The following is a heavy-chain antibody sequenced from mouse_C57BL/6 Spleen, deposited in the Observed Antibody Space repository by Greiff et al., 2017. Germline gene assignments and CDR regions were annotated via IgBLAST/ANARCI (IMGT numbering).Heavy chain of an antibody. CDR1: GYTFTSYW. Sequence: VQLQQSGAELAKPGASVKLSCKASGYTFTSYWMHWVKQRPGQGLEWIGYINPSSGYTKYNQKFKDKATLTADKSASTAYRQLSRLTYEDSAVYYCARNYYGSSGDWYFDVGGTGTTVTVSS. J-gene: IGHJ1*03. V-gene: IGHV1-7*01. D-gene: IGHD1-1*01. CDR3: ARNYYGSSGDWYFDV. CDR2: INPSSGYT.